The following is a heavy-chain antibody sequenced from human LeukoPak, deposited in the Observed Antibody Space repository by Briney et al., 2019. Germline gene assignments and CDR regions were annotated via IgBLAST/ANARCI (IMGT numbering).Heavy chain of an antibody. CDR3: ARSPGSRYAYDDY. CDR1: XGSXXXSSYY. D-gene: IGHD6-13*01. V-gene: IGHV4-39*01. CDR2: IYYVGDT. Sequence: CTVXXGSXXXSSYYWGWVRQPPGKGPEXXGTIYYVGDTYYNPSLQSRITISVETSKNQFSLKLSSVTAADTAVYYCARSPGSRYAYDDYWGQGTLVTVSS. J-gene: IGHJ4*02.